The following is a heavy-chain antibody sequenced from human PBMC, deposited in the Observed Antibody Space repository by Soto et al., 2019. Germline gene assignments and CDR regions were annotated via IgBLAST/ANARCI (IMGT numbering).Heavy chain of an antibody. D-gene: IGHD6-19*01. V-gene: IGHV3-30*18. J-gene: IGHJ4*02. Sequence: QVQLVESGGGVVQPGRSLRLSCAASGFTFSSYGMHWVRQAPGKGLEWVAVISYDGSNKYYADSVKGRFTISRDNSKNTLYLQRNSLRAEDTAVYYCAKVAVAGAGLDYWGQGTLVTVSS. CDR3: AKVAVAGAGLDY. CDR2: ISYDGSNK. CDR1: GFTFSSYG.